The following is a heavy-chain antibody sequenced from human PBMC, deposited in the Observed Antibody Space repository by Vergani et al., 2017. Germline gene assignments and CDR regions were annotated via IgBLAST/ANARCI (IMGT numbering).Heavy chain of an antibody. D-gene: IGHD2-15*01. CDR2: MNPNSGNT. CDR1: GYTFTSYE. CDR3: ARVPSPGRGYCSGGSCDSVRYYFDD. V-gene: IGHV1-8*01. Sequence: QVQLVQSGAEVKKPGASVKVSCKASGYTFTSYEINWVRQATGQGHEWMGWMNPNSGNTGYAQKFQGRVTMTRNTSISTAYMELSSLRSEDTAVYYCARVPSPGRGYCSGGSCDSVRYYFDDWGQGTLVTVSS. J-gene: IGHJ4*02.